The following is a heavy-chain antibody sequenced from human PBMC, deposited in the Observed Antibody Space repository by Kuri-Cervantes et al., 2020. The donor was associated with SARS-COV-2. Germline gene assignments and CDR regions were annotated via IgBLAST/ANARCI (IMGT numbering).Heavy chain of an antibody. CDR3: VRVGDGFEY. D-gene: IGHD2-21*01. CDR1: GFTVSSNY. J-gene: IGHJ4*02. V-gene: IGHV3-53*05. CDR2: IYSGGST. Sequence: GESLKISCAASGFTVSSNYMSWVRQAPGKGLEWVSVIYSGGSTYYAGSVKGRFTISRDNAKNSLYLQMNSLRAEHTALYYCVRVGDGFEYWGQGNLVNVSS.